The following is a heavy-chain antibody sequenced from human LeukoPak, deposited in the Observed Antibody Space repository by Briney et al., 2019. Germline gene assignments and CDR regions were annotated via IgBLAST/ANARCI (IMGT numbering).Heavy chain of an antibody. J-gene: IGHJ3*01. D-gene: IGHD7-27*01. CDR2: ISAYNGNT. Sequence: ASVKVSCTASGYTFTNYGITWVRQAPGQGLEWMGWISAYNGNTNYAQKLQGRVTMTKDTSTSTAYMELRSLRSDDTAVYYCARDYPGVNDAFDLWGQGTMVTVSS. V-gene: IGHV1-18*01. CDR1: GYTFTNYG. CDR3: ARDYPGVNDAFDL.